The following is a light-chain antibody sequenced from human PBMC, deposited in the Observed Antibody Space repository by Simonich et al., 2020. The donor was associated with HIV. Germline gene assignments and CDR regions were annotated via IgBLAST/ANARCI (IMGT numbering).Light chain of an antibody. Sequence: EIVMTQSPATLSVSPGERATLSCRASQSVSSNLAWYQQKPGQARRLLIYGASTRATGIPARFSGSGSGTEFTLTIRSLQSEDFAVYYCQQYHNWPPYTFGQGTKLEIK. V-gene: IGKV3-15*01. CDR2: GAS. CDR1: QSVSSN. J-gene: IGKJ2*01. CDR3: QQYHNWPPYT.